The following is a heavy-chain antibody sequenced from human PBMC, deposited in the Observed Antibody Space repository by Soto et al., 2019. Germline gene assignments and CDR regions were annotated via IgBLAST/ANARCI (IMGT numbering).Heavy chain of an antibody. V-gene: IGHV4-59*01. CDR3: ARSTVDTAMVTFDY. CDR1: GGSISSYY. CDR2: IYYSGST. J-gene: IGHJ4*02. D-gene: IGHD5-18*01. Sequence: SETLSLTCTVSGGSISSYYWSWIRQPPGKGLEWIGYIYYSGSTNYNPSLKSRVTISVDTSKNQFSLKLSSGTAADTAVYYCARSTVDTAMVTFDYWGQGTLVTVSS.